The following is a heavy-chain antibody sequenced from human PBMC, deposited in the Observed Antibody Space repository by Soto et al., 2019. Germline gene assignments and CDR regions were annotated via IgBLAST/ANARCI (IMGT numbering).Heavy chain of an antibody. CDR2: IYPGDSDT. J-gene: IGHJ4*02. D-gene: IGHD3-3*01. CDR3: ASFWSGYPPDY. Sequence: QMPGKGLEWMGIIYPGDSDTRYSPSFQGQVTISADKSISTAYLQWSSLKASDTAMYYCASFWSGYPPDYWGQGTLVTVSS. V-gene: IGHV5-51*01.